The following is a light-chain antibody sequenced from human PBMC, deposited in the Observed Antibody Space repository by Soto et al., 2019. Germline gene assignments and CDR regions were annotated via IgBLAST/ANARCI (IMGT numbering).Light chain of an antibody. CDR2: WAS. CDR3: QHYYSPPLT. J-gene: IGKJ4*01. CDR1: QSLLNIFYNKNY. Sequence: IVMTQSPESLAVSLGERATINYKSSQSLLNIFYNKNYLAWYQQKPGQPPQLLIYWASTRESGVPDRFSGSGSGTDFTLTISSLQAEDVAVYYCQHYYSPPLTFGGGTTVEIK. V-gene: IGKV4-1*01.